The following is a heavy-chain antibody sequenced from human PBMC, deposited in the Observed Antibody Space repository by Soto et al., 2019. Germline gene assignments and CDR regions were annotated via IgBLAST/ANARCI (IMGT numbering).Heavy chain of an antibody. CDR3: AKDGQYRTDGFDV. CDR2: LSRGGGTT. Sequence: EAQLLESGGDWAQPGGSLRLSCAASGFTFSSHGMSWVRQAPGKGLEWIAGLSRGGGTTYYADSVKGRFTISRDNSKNTLDLLMNSLKVEDTALYYCAKDGQYRTDGFDVWGQGKWSPSPQ. J-gene: IGHJ3*01. D-gene: IGHD6-6*01. V-gene: IGHV3-23*01. CDR1: GFTFSSHG.